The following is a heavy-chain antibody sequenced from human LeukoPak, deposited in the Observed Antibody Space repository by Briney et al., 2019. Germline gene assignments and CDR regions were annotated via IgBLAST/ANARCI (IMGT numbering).Heavy chain of an antibody. V-gene: IGHV4-4*02. D-gene: IGHD6-13*01. J-gene: IGHJ5*02. CDR2: IYHSGST. CDR1: GGSISSSNW. Sequence: SETLSLTCAVSGGSISSSNWWSWVRQPPGKGLEWIGEIYHSGSTNYNPSLKSQVTISVDKSKNQFSLKLSSVTAADTAVYYCARVPYSSSWYGLFDPWGQGTLVTVSS. CDR3: ARVPYSSSWYGLFDP.